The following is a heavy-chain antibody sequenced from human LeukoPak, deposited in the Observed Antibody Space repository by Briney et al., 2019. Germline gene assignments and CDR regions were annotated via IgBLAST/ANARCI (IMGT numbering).Heavy chain of an antibody. CDR3: AKDITIFGGISDY. CDR1: GFTFSSYA. D-gene: IGHD3-3*01. V-gene: IGHV3-23*01. J-gene: IGHJ4*02. Sequence: GGSLRLSCAASGFTFSSYAMSWVRQAPGKGLEWVSAISGSGGSTYYADSVKGRFTISRDNSKNTLYMQMNSLRAEDTAVYYCAKDITIFGGISDYWGQGTLVTVSS. CDR2: ISGSGGST.